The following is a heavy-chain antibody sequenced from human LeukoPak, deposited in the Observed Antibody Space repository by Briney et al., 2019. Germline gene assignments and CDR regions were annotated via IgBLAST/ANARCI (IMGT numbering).Heavy chain of an antibody. CDR2: IYTSGST. CDR1: GGSISSGSYY. J-gene: IGHJ4*02. D-gene: IGHD3-22*01. CDR3: ARGRVLGQYSYDSSGYYYNY. Sequence: SQTLSLTCTVSGGSISSGSYYWSWIRQPAGKGLEWIGRIYTSGSTNYNPSLKSRVTISVDTSKNQFSLKLSSVTAADTAVYYCARGRVLGQYSYDSSGYYYNYWGQGTLVTVSS. V-gene: IGHV4-61*02.